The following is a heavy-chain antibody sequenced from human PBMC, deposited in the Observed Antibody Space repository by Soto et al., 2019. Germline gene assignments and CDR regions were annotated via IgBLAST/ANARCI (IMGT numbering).Heavy chain of an antibody. Sequence: EVQLVESGGGLVQPGGSLRLSCAASGFPFSNSWMSWVRQAPGKGLVWVSRINGDGSSTNYADYVKGRFTMSRDNAMKTLHLKMNSLRVEETAVYYCVRDFRWGQGTLVTVSS. V-gene: IGHV3-74*01. J-gene: IGHJ4*02. CDR2: INGDGSST. CDR3: VRDFR. CDR1: GFPFSNSW.